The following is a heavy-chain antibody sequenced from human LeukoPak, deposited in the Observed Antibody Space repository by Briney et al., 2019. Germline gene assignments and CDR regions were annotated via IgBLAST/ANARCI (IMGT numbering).Heavy chain of an antibody. CDR3: ARGVLGRPFDP. Sequence: PSETLSLTCAVYGGSFSGYYWSWIRQPPGKGLEWIGEINHSGSTNYNPSLKSRVTISVDTSKNQFSLKLSSVTAADTAVYYRARGVLGRPFDPWGQGTLVTVSS. J-gene: IGHJ5*02. D-gene: IGHD1-1*01. V-gene: IGHV4-34*01. CDR2: INHSGST. CDR1: GGSFSGYY.